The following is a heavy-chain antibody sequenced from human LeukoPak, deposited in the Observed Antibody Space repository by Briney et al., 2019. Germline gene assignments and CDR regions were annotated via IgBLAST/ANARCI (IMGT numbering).Heavy chain of an antibody. V-gene: IGHV3-30-3*01. CDR2: ISYDGSNK. CDR1: GFTFSSYA. J-gene: IGHJ4*02. CDR3: ARERTGFDY. Sequence: GGSLRLSCAASGFTFSSYAMHWVRQAPGKGLEWVAVISYDGSNKYYADSVKGRFTISRDNSKNTLYLHMNSLRAEDTAVYYCARERTGFDYWGQGTLVTVSS.